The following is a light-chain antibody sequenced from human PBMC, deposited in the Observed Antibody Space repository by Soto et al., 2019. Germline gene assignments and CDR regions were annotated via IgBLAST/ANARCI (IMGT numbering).Light chain of an antibody. CDR1: QSVSNK. V-gene: IGKV3-15*01. CDR3: QHYDDWPPT. J-gene: IGKJ1*01. CDR2: DAS. Sequence: EIVMTQSPATVSVSPGERVTLSCRASQSVSNKLAWYQQKPGQAPRLLIYDASGRAGSVPARLSGSGSGTEFTLTISSLQSEAFEVYFCQHYDDWPPTSGQGTKVDIK.